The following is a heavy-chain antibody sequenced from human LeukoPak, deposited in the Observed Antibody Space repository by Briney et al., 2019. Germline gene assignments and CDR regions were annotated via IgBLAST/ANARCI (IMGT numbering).Heavy chain of an antibody. CDR3: AKGGRYFDWLPDAFDI. CDR2: ISGSGDST. Sequence: GGSLRLSCAASGFTFSSYAMGWVRQPPGKGLEWVSAISGSGDSTYYADSVKGRFTISRDKSMNTLFLQMNSLRAEDTAVYYCAKGGRYFDWLPDAFDIWGQGTMVTVSS. CDR1: GFTFSSYA. J-gene: IGHJ3*02. V-gene: IGHV3-23*01. D-gene: IGHD3-9*01.